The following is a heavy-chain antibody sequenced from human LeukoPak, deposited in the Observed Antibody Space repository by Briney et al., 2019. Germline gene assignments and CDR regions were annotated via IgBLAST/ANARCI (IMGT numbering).Heavy chain of an antibody. D-gene: IGHD2-21*01. Sequence: ASVKVSCKVSGYTLTELSMHWVRQAPGKGPEWMGGFDPEDSETIYAQKFQGRVTMTEDTSTDTAYMELSSLRSEDTAVYYYATGLYCGGDCYSLYYFDYWGQGTLVTVSS. CDR2: FDPEDSET. CDR1: GYTLTELS. J-gene: IGHJ4*02. CDR3: ATGLYCGGDCYSLYYFDY. V-gene: IGHV1-24*01.